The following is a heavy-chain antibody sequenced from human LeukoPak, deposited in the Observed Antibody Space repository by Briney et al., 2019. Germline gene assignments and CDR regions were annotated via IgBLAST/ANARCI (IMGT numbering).Heavy chain of an antibody. CDR1: GFTFSSYG. J-gene: IGHJ4*02. CDR2: IGVGGTT. V-gene: IGHV3-23*01. Sequence: GGSLRLSCAASGFTFSSYGMNWVRQAPGKGLEWVSGIGVGGTTYYADSVKGRFTISRDTSKNTLYLQMNSLRVEDTAVYYCAKTQGYYDFWGQGTLVTVSS. CDR3: AKTQGYYDF. D-gene: IGHD3-3*01.